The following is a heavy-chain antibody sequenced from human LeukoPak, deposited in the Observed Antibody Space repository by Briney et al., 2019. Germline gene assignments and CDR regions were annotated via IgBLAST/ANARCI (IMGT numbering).Heavy chain of an antibody. CDR2: ISSSGNTI. V-gene: IGHV3-11*01. D-gene: IGHD3-3*01. Sequence: PGGSLRLSCAASGFTFSDYYMSWIRQAPGKGLEWVSYISSSGNTIYYADSVKGRFTISRDNAKNSLYLQMNSLRAEDTAVYYCAKDGTIFGVVIEYFDYWGQGTLVTVSS. J-gene: IGHJ4*02. CDR3: AKDGTIFGVVIEYFDY. CDR1: GFTFSDYY.